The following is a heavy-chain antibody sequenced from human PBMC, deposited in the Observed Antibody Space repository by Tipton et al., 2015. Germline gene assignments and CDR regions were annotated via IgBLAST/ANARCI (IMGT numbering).Heavy chain of an antibody. Sequence: TLSLTCSVSGVSISTRSHYWGWIRQPPGKGLEWIATFYDSGSTYYNPSLKSRVTISLDTSKNHFSLKLSSVTAADTAVYFCARDLEHGMDVWGQGTTVTVS. CDR1: GVSISTRSHY. J-gene: IGHJ6*02. CDR2: FYDSGST. CDR3: ARDLEHGMDV. V-gene: IGHV4-39*02.